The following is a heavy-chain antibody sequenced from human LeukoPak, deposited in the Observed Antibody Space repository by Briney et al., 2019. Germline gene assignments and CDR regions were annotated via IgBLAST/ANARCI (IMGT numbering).Heavy chain of an antibody. J-gene: IGHJ3*02. V-gene: IGHV3-21*04. CDR1: GFTFRAYS. D-gene: IGHD2-15*01. Sequence: GGSLRLSCAASGFTFRAYSMNWVRQAPGKGLEWVSTISSISHYIYYADSVEGRFTISRDNSKNTLYLQMNSLRAEDTAVYYCAKDWYCSGGSCRITTDAFDIWGQGTMVTVSS. CDR2: ISSISHYI. CDR3: AKDWYCSGGSCRITTDAFDI.